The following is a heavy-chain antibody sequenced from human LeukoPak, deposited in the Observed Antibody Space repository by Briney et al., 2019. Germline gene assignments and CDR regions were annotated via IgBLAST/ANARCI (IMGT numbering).Heavy chain of an antibody. CDR1: GGSFSAYS. CDR3: ASEYYYGSGSYVYYYYGMDV. D-gene: IGHD3-10*01. J-gene: IGHJ6*02. CDR2: INHSGST. Sequence: SETLSLTCAVYGGSFSAYSWSWIRQPPGKGLEWIGEINHSGSTNYNASLKSRLTISVDTSKNQFSLKLSSVTAADTAVYYCASEYYYGSGSYVYYYYGMDVWGQGTTVTVSS. V-gene: IGHV4-34*01.